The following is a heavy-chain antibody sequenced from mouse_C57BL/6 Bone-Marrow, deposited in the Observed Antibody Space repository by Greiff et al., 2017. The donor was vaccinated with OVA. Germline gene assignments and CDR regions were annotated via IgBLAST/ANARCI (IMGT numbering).Heavy chain of an antibody. V-gene: IGHV1-55*01. D-gene: IGHD4-1*01. CDR2: IYPGSGST. CDR3: ARWGTVGAWFAY. J-gene: IGHJ3*01. CDR1: GYTFTSYW. Sequence: QVQLQQPGAELVKPGASVKMSCKASGYTFTSYWITWVNQRPGQGLEWIGDIYPGSGSTTSNEKFKSKATLTVDTSYSTAYLQLSSLTAEYSAFYNCARWGTVGAWFAYWGQGSLVTVSA.